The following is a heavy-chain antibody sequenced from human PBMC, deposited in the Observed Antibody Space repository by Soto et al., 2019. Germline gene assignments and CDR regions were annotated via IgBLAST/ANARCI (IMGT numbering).Heavy chain of an antibody. CDR3: VKDQGLRFSEWLPTYGLDV. J-gene: IGHJ6*02. D-gene: IGHD3-3*01. CDR2: INGNGAST. V-gene: IGHV3-23*01. CDR1: GFTFSSYA. Sequence: GGSLRLSCAASGFTFSSYAMSWVRQAPGKGLEWVSGINGNGASTYYADSVKGRFTISRDTSKNTLYLQMRSLRVEDTAVYYCVKDQGLRFSEWLPTYGLDVWGQGTTVTVSS.